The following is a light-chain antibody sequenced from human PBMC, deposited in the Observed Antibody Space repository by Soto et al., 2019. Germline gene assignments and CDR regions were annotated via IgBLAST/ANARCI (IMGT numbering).Light chain of an antibody. Sequence: QSALTQPASVSGSPGQSITISCTGTSSDIGSYNLVSWYQQHPGKAPKLMIYEGNKRPSGVSNRFSGSRSGTTASLTISGLQAEDEADYYCCSYAECGTLVFGGGTKLTVL. J-gene: IGLJ3*02. CDR2: EGN. CDR1: SSDIGSYNL. CDR3: CSYAECGTLV. V-gene: IGLV2-23*01.